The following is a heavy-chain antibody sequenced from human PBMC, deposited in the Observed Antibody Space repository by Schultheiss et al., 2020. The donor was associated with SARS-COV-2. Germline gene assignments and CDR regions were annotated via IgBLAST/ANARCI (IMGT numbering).Heavy chain of an antibody. D-gene: IGHD6-6*01. J-gene: IGHJ6*03. CDR1: GGSISSYY. V-gene: IGHV4-59*01. CDR3: ARGITPIIAARPGYYYYYMDV. Sequence: SETLSLTCTVSGGSISSYYWSWIRQPPGKGLVWIGYIYYSGSTNYNPSLKSRVTISVDTSKNQFSLKLSSVTAADTAVYYCARGITPIIAARPGYYYYYMDVWGKGTTVTVSS. CDR2: IYYSGST.